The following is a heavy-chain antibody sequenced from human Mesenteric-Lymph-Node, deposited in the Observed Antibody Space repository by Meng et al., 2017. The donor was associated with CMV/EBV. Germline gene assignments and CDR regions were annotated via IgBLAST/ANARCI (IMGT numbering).Heavy chain of an antibody. CDR3: TTISGSYSPFDY. CDR1: GFTFSGSA. D-gene: IGHD1-26*01. V-gene: IGHV3-73*01. Sequence: SGFTFSGSAMHWVRQPSGKGLEWVGRIRSKANSYATAYAASVKGRFTISRDDSKNTAYLQMNSLKTEDTAVYYCTTISGSYSPFDYWGQGTLVTVSS. CDR2: IRSKANSYAT. J-gene: IGHJ4*02.